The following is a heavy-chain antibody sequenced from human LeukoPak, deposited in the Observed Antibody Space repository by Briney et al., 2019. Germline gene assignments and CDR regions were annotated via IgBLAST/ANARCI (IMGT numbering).Heavy chain of an antibody. D-gene: IGHD4-23*01. CDR3: ARDVGNGFGMGA. J-gene: IGHJ6*01. Sequence: SSVKDSCQASRYTFTRYYMHSVRQPPCQELEGMGWINPNSGGTNYAQKLQEGVTMTMDTPIRAAYIAVSRLRYDERAVYYFARDVGNGFGMGAWGQGNAVTVSS. CDR2: INPNSGGT. CDR1: RYTFTRYY. V-gene: IGHV1-2*02.